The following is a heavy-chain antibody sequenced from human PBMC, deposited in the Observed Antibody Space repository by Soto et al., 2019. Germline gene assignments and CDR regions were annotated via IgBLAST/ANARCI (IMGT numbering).Heavy chain of an antibody. CDR2: ISYGGST. V-gene: IGHV4-31*03. Sequence: QVQLQESGPGLVKPSQTLSLTCTVSGGSINSGGYCWSWIRQHPGKGLDWIGCISYGGSTSYNPSLKSRVNTSVDTSKNQFSLKLTSVTAADTAVYYCSRGILVWGQGALITVSS. D-gene: IGHD5-18*01. J-gene: IGHJ4*02. CDR1: GGSINSGGYC. CDR3: SRGILV.